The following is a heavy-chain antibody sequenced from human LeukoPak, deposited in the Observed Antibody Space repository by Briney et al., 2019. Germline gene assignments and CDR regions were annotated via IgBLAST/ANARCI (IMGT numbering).Heavy chain of an antibody. Sequence: SETLSLTRAVYGGSFSGYYWSWIRQPPGKGLEGIGEINHSGSTNYNPSLKGRVTISVDTSKNQFSLKLSSVTAADTAVCYCAREAVVVPAAIWARWFDPWGQGTLVTVSS. J-gene: IGHJ5*02. CDR1: GGSFSGYY. D-gene: IGHD2-2*02. CDR2: INHSGST. CDR3: AREAVVVPAAIWARWFDP. V-gene: IGHV4-34*01.